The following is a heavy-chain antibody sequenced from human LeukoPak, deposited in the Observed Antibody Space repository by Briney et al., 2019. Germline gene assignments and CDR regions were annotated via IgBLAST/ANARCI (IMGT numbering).Heavy chain of an antibody. CDR1: GFTLSSYW. CDR2: FYSDGSRT. CDR3: ARVGSYYDSSGYSPYCFDY. J-gene: IGHJ4*02. Sequence: PGGSLRLSCAGSGFTLSSYWMHWVRQAPGKGLVWVSRFYSDGSRTNYADSVKGRFTISRDNAKNSLYLQMNSLRAEDTAVYYCARVGSYYDSSGYSPYCFDYWGQGTLVTVSS. D-gene: IGHD3-22*01. V-gene: IGHV3-74*01.